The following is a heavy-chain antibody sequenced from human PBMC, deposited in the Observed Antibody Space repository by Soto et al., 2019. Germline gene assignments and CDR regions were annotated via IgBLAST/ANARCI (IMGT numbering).Heavy chain of an antibody. D-gene: IGHD2-2*02. CDR2: IYYSGST. CDR3: ARQVPAAIRLGWFDP. CDR1: GGSISRSTYY. V-gene: IGHV4-39*01. J-gene: IGHJ5*02. Sequence: SETLSLTCTVSGGSISRSTYYWGWIRQPPGKGLEWIGRIYYSGSTYYRPSLKSRVTISVDTSKNQFSLKLGSVTAADTAVYYCARQVPAAIRLGWFDPWGQGTLVTVSS.